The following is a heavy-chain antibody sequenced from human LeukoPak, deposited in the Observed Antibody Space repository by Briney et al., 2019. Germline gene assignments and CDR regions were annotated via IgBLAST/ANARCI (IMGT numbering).Heavy chain of an antibody. Sequence: SGGSLRLSCAASGFTFSIYWMHCVRQAPGKGLVWVSRIDSDGSDTTYADSVKGRFTISRDNTKNTLYLQMNSLRAEDTAVYCATRRTATSAFDYWGQGALVTVSS. CDR3: ATRRTATSAFDY. CDR1: GFTFSIYW. J-gene: IGHJ4*02. D-gene: IGHD4-17*01. CDR2: IDSDGSDT. V-gene: IGHV3-74*01.